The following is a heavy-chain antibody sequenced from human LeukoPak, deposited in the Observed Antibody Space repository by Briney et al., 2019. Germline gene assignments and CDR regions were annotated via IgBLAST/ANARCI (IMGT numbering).Heavy chain of an antibody. D-gene: IGHD3-22*01. CDR3: AREVSEGFDF. J-gene: IGHJ4*02. Sequence: GGSLRLSCTASGFTFSGYSMNWIRQAPGKGLEWVSSFCTRSTSIYHAGSVKGRFAISRDNAKNLLYLQMNSLRAEDTALYYCAREVSEGFDFWGQGTLVTVSS. V-gene: IGHV3-21*01. CDR2: FCTRSTSI. CDR1: GFTFSGYS.